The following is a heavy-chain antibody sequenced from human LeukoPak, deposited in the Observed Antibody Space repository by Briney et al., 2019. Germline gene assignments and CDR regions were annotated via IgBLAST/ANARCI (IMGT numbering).Heavy chain of an antibody. D-gene: IGHD3-3*01. CDR2: IYYSGST. CDR3: ARDSVPSYDFWSGYYTEVWFDP. CDR1: GGSISSYY. Sequence: SETLPLTCTVSGGSISSYYWSWIRQPPGKGLEWIGYIYYSGSTNYNPSLKSRVTISVDTSKNQFSLKLSSVTAADTAVYYCARDSVPSYDFWSGYYTEVWFDPWGQGTLVTVSS. J-gene: IGHJ5*02. V-gene: IGHV4-59*01.